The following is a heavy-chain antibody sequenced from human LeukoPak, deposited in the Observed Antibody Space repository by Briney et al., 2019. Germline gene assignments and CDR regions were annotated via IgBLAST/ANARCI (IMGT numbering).Heavy chain of an antibody. CDR1: GGTFSSYA. CDR2: IIPIFGTA. CDR3: ARALYGDYVYYYYGMDV. D-gene: IGHD4-17*01. V-gene: IGHV1-69*13. J-gene: IGHJ6*02. Sequence: SVKVSCKASGGTFSSYAISWVRQAPGQGLEWMGGIIPIFGTANYAQKFQGRVTITADESTGTAYMELSSLRSEDTAVYYCARALYGDYVYYYYGMDVWGQGTTVTVSS.